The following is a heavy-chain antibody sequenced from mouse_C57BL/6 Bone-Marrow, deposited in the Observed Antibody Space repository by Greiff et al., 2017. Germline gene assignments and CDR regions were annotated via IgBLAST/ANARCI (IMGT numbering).Heavy chain of an antibody. CDR1: GYTFTSYG. CDR2: IYPRSGNT. D-gene: IGHD2-3*01. Sequence: QVQLKQSGAELARPGASVKLSCKASGYTFTSYGISWVKQRTGQGLEWIGEIYPRSGNTYYNEKFKGKATLTADKSSSTAYMELRSLTSADSAVYFCARYMDCYYVYAMDYWGQGTSVTVSS. J-gene: IGHJ4*01. V-gene: IGHV1-81*01. CDR3: ARYMDCYYVYAMDY.